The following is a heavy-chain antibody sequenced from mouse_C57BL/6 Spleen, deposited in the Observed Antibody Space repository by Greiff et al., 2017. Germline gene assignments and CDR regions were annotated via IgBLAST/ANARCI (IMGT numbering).Heavy chain of an antibody. D-gene: IGHD1-1*01. CDR2: IDPETGGT. CDR1: GYTFTDYE. Sequence: VQLQQSGAELVRPGASVTLSCKASGYTFTDYEMHWVKQTPVHGLVWIGAIDPETGGTAYNQKFKGKAILTADKSSSTAYMELRSLTSEDSAVYYCTRNYGSPYFDYWGQGTTLTVSS. J-gene: IGHJ2*01. CDR3: TRNYGSPYFDY. V-gene: IGHV1-15*01.